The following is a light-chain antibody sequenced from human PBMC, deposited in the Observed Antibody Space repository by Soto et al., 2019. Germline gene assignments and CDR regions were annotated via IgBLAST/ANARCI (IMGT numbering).Light chain of an antibody. CDR3: QQYGSSPKT. J-gene: IGKJ1*01. CDR2: GAS. V-gene: IGKV3-20*01. CDR1: QSVSNY. Sequence: EIVLTQSPATLSLSPGERATLSCRASQSVSNYLAWYQQKPGQAPRLLIYGASSRATGIPDRSSGSGSGTDFTLTISRLEPEDFAVYYCQQYGSSPKTFGQGTKVDIK.